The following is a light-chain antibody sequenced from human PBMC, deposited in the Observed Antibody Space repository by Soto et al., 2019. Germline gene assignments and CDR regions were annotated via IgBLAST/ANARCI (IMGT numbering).Light chain of an antibody. CDR3: QQYGTSPRT. V-gene: IGKV3-20*01. CDR2: NTF. J-gene: IGKJ1*01. Sequence: EVVLTQSPGTLSLSPGERATLCWLTSQSVVNYQLAWYRQKPGQAPRLLIYNTFHRATGIPDRFSGTGSETDFTLTISRLEPEDFAVYYCQQYGTSPRTFGQGTKVDIK. CDR1: QSVVNYQ.